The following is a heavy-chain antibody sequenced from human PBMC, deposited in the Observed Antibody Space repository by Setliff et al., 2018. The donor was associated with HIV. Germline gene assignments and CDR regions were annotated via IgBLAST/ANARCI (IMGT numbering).Heavy chain of an antibody. J-gene: IGHJ3*01. V-gene: IGHV4-39*01. CDR1: GDSINSGAYY. CDR2: IGTMYYSGNT. CDR3: ARRFNSYDSSGFDP. Sequence: SETLSLTCTVSGDSINSGAYYWGWIRQPPGKGLEWIGTIGTMYYSGNTCYNPSLRSRVTISIDTSKNQFSLKLTSVSAADTAIYYRARRFNSYDSSGFDPWGPGTMVTVSS. D-gene: IGHD3-22*01.